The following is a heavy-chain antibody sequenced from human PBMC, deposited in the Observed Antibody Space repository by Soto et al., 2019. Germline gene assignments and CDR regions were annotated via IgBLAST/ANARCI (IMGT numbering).Heavy chain of an antibody. CDR3: ARSASSSWYAFDI. D-gene: IGHD6-13*01. V-gene: IGHV1-69*10. CDR1: GGTFSSYA. Sequence: ASVNVSCKASGGTFSSYAISWVRQAPGQGLEWMGGIIPIFGIANYAQKFQGRVTITADKSTSTAYMELSSLRSEDTAVYYCARSASSSWYAFDIWGQGTMVTVSS. CDR2: IIPIFGIA. J-gene: IGHJ3*02.